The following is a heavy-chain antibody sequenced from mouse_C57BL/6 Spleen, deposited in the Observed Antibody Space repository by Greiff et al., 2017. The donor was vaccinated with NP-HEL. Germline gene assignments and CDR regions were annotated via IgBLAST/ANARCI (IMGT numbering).Heavy chain of an antibody. CDR1: GYTFTTYP. V-gene: IGHV1-47*01. CDR2: FHPYNDDT. J-gene: IGHJ2*01. D-gene: IGHD1-1*01. CDR3: ARGYYYGSSFYYFDY. Sequence: QVQLQQPGAELVKPGASVKMSCKASGYTFTTYPIEWMKQNHGKSLEWIGNFHPYNDDTKYNEKFKGKATLTVEKSSSTVYLELSRLTSDDSAVYYCARGYYYGSSFYYFDYWGQGTTLTVSS.